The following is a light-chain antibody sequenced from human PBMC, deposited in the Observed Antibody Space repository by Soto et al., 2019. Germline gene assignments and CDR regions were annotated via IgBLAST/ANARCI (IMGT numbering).Light chain of an antibody. CDR3: CSSAGDTLVL. CDR1: SSDVGGYNT. V-gene: IGLV2-23*01. Sequence: QSVLTQPASVSGSPGQSITISCTGTSSDVGGYNTVSWYQQHPGKAPKLMIFEDTERPSGVSNRFSPSKSGNTASLSISGLQAEDEADYYCCSSAGDTLVLFGGGTKLTVL. J-gene: IGLJ2*01. CDR2: EDT.